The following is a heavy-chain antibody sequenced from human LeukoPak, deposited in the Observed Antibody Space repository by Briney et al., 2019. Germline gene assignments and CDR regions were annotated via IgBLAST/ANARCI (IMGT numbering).Heavy chain of an antibody. CDR3: AKYSSSWDGEWGLDY. CDR2: ISPYKGNT. CDR1: GYTFTTYG. Sequence: ASVKVSCKASGYTFTTYGISWVRQAPGQGLEWMGWISPYKGNTNYAQKSQGRVTMTTDTSTSTAYMELRSLRSDDTAVYYCAKYSSSWDGEWGLDYWGQGTLVTVSS. D-gene: IGHD6-13*01. V-gene: IGHV1-18*01. J-gene: IGHJ4*02.